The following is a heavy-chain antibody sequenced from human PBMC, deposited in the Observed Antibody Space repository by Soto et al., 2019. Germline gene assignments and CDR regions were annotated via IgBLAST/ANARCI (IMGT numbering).Heavy chain of an antibody. D-gene: IGHD3-3*01. J-gene: IGHJ6*02. CDR3: ARAIFGVVIRDYYYYGMDV. CDR1: GGSISSSNW. CDR2: IYHSGST. V-gene: IGHV4-4*02. Sequence: PSETLSLTCAVSGGSISSSNWWSWVRRPPGKGLEWIGEIYHSGSTNYNPSLKSRVTISVDKSKNQFSLKLSSVTAADTAVYYCARAIFGVVIRDYYYYGMDVWGQGTTVTVSS.